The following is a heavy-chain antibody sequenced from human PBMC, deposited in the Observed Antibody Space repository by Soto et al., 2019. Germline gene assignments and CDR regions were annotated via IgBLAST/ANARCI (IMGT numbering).Heavy chain of an antibody. Sequence: ASVKVSCEASGYSFSSYGVSCVRQAPGQGLEWIGWINPYNGNTLNAQNLQGRVTLTTDTSTSTAYMELRSLRSDDTAIYYCARDPGAATFDYWGQGTLVTV. V-gene: IGHV1-18*04. D-gene: IGHD1-26*01. J-gene: IGHJ4*01. CDR2: INPYNGNT. CDR3: ARDPGAATFDY. CDR1: GYSFSSYG.